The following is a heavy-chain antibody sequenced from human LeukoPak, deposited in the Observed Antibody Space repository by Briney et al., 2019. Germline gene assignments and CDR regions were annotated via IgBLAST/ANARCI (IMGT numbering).Heavy chain of an antibody. Sequence: SETLSLTCTVSGGSISSSSYYWGWIRQPPGKGLEWIGSIYYSGSTYYIPSLKSRVTISVDTSKNQFSLKLSSVTAADTAVYYCARHYYDSSGYYGLLDYWGQGTLVTVSS. D-gene: IGHD3-22*01. CDR2: IYYSGST. CDR3: ARHYYDSSGYYGLLDY. J-gene: IGHJ4*02. V-gene: IGHV4-39*01. CDR1: GGSISSSSYY.